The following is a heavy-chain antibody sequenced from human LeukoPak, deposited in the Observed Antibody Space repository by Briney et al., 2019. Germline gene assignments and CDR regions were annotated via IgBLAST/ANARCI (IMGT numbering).Heavy chain of an antibody. CDR1: GGSISSYY. CDR3: ARDLGWFGDPWYFDL. J-gene: IGHJ2*01. Sequence: SETLSLTCTVSGGSISSYYWSWIRQPPGKGLEWIGYIFYTGSTNYNPSLKSRVTISVDTSKNQFSLKLSSVTAADTAVYYCARDLGWFGDPWYFDLWGRGTLVTVSS. CDR2: IFYTGST. D-gene: IGHD3-10*01. V-gene: IGHV4-59*01.